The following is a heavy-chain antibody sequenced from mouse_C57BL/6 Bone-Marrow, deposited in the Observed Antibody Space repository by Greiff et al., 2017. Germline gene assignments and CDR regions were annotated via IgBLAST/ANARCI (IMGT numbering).Heavy chain of an antibody. CDR1: GYAFSSSW. Sequence: VQLQQSGPELVKPGASVKISCKASGYAFSSSWMNWVKQRPGKGLEWIGRIYPGDGDTNYNGKFKGKATMTADKSSSTAYMQLSSLTSEDSAVYFSARSGYYYGSIYYAMDYWGQGTSVTVSS. J-gene: IGHJ4*01. D-gene: IGHD1-1*01. CDR2: IYPGDGDT. V-gene: IGHV1-82*01. CDR3: ARSGYYYGSIYYAMDY.